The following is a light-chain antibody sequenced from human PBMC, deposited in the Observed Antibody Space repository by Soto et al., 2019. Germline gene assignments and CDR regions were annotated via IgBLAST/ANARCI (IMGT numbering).Light chain of an antibody. CDR1: QSVGSG. CDR2: GAS. CDR3: QQYNNWTPYT. J-gene: IGKJ2*01. V-gene: IGKV3-15*01. Sequence: EIVMTQSPATLSVSPGERATLSCRASQSVGSGLSWYQQKPDQAPRLLIYGASTRATGIPARFSGSGSGTEFTLTISSLQSEDYAVYYCQQYNNWTPYTFGQGTKVDI.